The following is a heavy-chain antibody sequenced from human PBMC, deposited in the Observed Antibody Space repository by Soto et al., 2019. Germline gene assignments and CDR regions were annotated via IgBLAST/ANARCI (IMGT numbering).Heavy chain of an antibody. V-gene: IGHV3-33*01. CDR3: ARDIDNRDYYYGLDV. D-gene: IGHD1-20*01. CDR2: IWYDGSNK. CDR1: GFTFSSYG. J-gene: IGHJ6*02. Sequence: GGSLRLSCAASGFTFSSYGMHWVRQAPGKGLEWVAVIWYDGSNKYYADSVKGRFTISRDNAKNSLFLQMNSLRADDTAVYYCARDIDNRDYYYGLDVWGQGTTVTVSS.